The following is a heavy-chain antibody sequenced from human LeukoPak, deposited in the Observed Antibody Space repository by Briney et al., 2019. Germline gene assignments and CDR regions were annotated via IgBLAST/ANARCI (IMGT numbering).Heavy chain of an antibody. D-gene: IGHD5-12*01. Sequence: ASVKVSCKVSGYTLTELSMHWVRQAPGKGLEWMGGFDPEDGETTYAQKFQGRVTMTEDTSTDTAYMELSSLRSEDTAVYYCATEARRGYSGYDYLPFDYWGQGTLVTVSS. V-gene: IGHV1-24*01. CDR2: FDPEDGET. CDR3: ATEARRGYSGYDYLPFDY. CDR1: GYTLTELS. J-gene: IGHJ4*02.